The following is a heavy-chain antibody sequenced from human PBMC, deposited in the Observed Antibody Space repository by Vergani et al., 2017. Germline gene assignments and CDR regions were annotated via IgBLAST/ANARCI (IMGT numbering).Heavy chain of an antibody. D-gene: IGHD3-9*01. CDR2: INPSGGHT. Sequence: QVQVVQSGAEVKKSGASVKVSCKTSGYTFSNYYMHWVRQAPGQGLEWMGIINPSGGHTNYAQKFQGRVTMTREKSTSTVYMELSSLRSEDTAIYYCARGDYGILTGYRYWGQGTLVTVSA. V-gene: IGHV1-46*03. J-gene: IGHJ4*02. CDR3: ARGDYGILTGYRY. CDR1: GYTFSNYY.